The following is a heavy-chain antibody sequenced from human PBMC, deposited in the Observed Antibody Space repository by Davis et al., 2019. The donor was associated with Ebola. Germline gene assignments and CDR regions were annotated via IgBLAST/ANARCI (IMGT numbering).Heavy chain of an antibody. CDR1: GFTFISYW. D-gene: IGHD3-16*01. Sequence: HTGGSLRLSCAASGFTFISYWMHWVRQAPGKGLVWVARINIDGSSTIYADSVEGRFTVSRDNAKNTLYLEMNRLRSEDTAVYYCGRGALFGIPAGTIDSWGQGTLVTVSS. V-gene: IGHV3-74*01. CDR2: INIDGSST. J-gene: IGHJ4*02. CDR3: GRGALFGIPAGTIDS.